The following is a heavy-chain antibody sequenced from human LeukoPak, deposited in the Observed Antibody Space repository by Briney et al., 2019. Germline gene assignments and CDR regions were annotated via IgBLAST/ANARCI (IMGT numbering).Heavy chain of an antibody. CDR3: ARVIRDPNWFDP. CDR2: VIPIFGTA. Sequence: KPGSSVKVSCKASGGTFSSYAISWVRQAPGQGLEWMGRVIPIFGTANYAQKFQGRVTITTDESTSTAYMELSSLRSEDTAVYYCARVIRDPNWFDPWGQGTLVTVSS. V-gene: IGHV1-69*05. CDR1: GGTFSSYA. J-gene: IGHJ5*02. D-gene: IGHD2-21*02.